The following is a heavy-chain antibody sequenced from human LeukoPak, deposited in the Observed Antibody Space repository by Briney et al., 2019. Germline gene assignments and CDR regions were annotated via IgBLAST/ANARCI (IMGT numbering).Heavy chain of an antibody. CDR2: ISSSGST. D-gene: IGHD3-9*01. CDR3: ARPHHYDILTGYHY. Sequence: SETLSLTCTVSGDSISSGDYYWSWIRQPAGKGLEWIGRISSSGSTNYNPSLKSRVTISVDTSKNQFSLKLSSVTAADTAVYFCARPHHYDILTGYHYWGQGTLVTVSS. CDR1: GDSISSGDYY. J-gene: IGHJ4*02. V-gene: IGHV4-61*02.